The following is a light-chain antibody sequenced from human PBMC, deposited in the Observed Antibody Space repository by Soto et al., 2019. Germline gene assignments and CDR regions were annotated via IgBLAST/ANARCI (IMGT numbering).Light chain of an antibody. Sequence: EIVRTQSPATRSVSPGERGTLSCRAGQSVSSNLAWFQQKPGQAPRLLIYGASFRATGIPARFSGSGSGTEFTLTISSLQSEDFAVYYCQHYNPWPYTFGQGTKLDIK. V-gene: IGKV3-15*01. CDR2: GAS. CDR3: QHYNPWPYT. CDR1: QSVSSN. J-gene: IGKJ2*01.